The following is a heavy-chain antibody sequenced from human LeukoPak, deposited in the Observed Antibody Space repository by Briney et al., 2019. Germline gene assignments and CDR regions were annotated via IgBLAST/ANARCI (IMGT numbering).Heavy chain of an antibody. D-gene: IGHD6-19*01. V-gene: IGHV3-23*01. Sequence: GGSLRLSCAASGFTFGSYAMYWVRQAPGKGLEWVSGIFGSGGSAHYADSVKGRFTVSRDNSKNTVYLQMDSLRVEDTAIYYCAKTTTGYSSGRYPAWPIDYWGQGTLVTVSS. CDR1: GFTFGSYA. CDR2: IFGSGGSA. J-gene: IGHJ4*02. CDR3: AKTTTGYSSGRYPAWPIDY.